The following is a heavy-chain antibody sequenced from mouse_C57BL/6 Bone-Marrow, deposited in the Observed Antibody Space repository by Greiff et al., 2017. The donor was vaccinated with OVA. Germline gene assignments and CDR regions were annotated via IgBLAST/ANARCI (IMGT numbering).Heavy chain of an antibody. D-gene: IGHD1-1*01. CDR1: GYAFSSSW. V-gene: IGHV1-82*01. J-gene: IGHJ2*01. CDR3: ARNGYGSSYGY. Sequence: QVQLKESGPELVKPGASVKISCKASGYAFSSSWMNWVKQRPGKGLEWIGRIYPGDGDTNYNGKFKGKATLTADKSSSTAYMQLSSLTSEDSAVYFCARNGYGSSYGYWGQGTTLTVSS. CDR2: IYPGDGDT.